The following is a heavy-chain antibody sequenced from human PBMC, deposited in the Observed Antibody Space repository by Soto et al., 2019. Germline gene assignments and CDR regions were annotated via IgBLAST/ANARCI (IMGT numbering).Heavy chain of an antibody. V-gene: IGHV3-9*01. CDR3: AKEGYGDYGAFDI. CDR1: GFTFDDYA. CDR2: LSWNSGSI. D-gene: IGHD4-17*01. Sequence: EVQLVESGGGLVQPGRSLRLSCAASGFTFDDYAMHWVRQAPGKGLEWVSGLSWNSGSIGYADSVKGRFTISRDNAKNSRYLQMNSLRAEDTALDYCAKEGYGDYGAFDIWGQGTMVTVSS. J-gene: IGHJ3*02.